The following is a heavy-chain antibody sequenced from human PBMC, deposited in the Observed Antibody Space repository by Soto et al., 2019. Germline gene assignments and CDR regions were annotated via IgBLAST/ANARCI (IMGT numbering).Heavy chain of an antibody. Sequence: EVRLVESGGGLVQPGGSLRLTCAASGFTLSGYWMSWVRQAPGKGLEWVANIKQDGSNKYYVDSVKGRFTISRDNDKNSLYLEMIGLRVEDTAVYYCARGGGNFDQWGQGTLVTVSP. CDR2: IKQDGSNK. CDR1: GFTLSGYW. V-gene: IGHV3-7*04. D-gene: IGHD3-16*01. J-gene: IGHJ4*02. CDR3: ARGGGNFDQ.